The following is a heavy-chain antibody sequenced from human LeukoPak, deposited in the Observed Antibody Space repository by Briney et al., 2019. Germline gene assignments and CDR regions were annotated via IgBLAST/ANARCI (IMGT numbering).Heavy chain of an antibody. Sequence: ASVKVSCKASGGTFSSYAISWVRQAPGQGLEWVGRIIPILGIANYAQKFQGRVTITADKSTSTAYMELSSLRSEDTAVYYCARVDSSGWYPLVDYWGQGTLVTVSS. D-gene: IGHD6-19*01. CDR2: IIPILGIA. CDR3: ARVDSSGWYPLVDY. J-gene: IGHJ4*02. CDR1: GGTFSSYA. V-gene: IGHV1-69*04.